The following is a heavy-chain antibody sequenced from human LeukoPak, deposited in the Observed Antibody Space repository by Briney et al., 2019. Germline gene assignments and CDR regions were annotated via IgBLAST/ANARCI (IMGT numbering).Heavy chain of an antibody. CDR3: AREGFGDYVGGWFDP. V-gene: IGHV1-69*05. CDR2: IIPIFGTA. Sequence: SVKVSCKASGGTFSSYAISWVRQAPGQGLEWMGGIIPIFGTANYAQKFQGRVTITTDESTSTAYMELSSLRSEDTAVYYCAREGFGDYVGGWFDPWGQGILVTVSS. D-gene: IGHD4-17*01. CDR1: GGTFSSYA. J-gene: IGHJ5*02.